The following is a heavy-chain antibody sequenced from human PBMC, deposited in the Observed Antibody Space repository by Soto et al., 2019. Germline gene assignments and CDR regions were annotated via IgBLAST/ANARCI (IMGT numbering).Heavy chain of an antibody. Sequence: QVQLVESGGGVVQPGRSLRLSCAASGFTFSSYGMHWVRQAPGKGLEWVAVISYDGSNKYYADSVKGRFTISRDNSKNTLYLQMNSLRAEDTAVYYCAKSGITMIVVVTHFDYWGQGTLVTVSS. D-gene: IGHD3-22*01. CDR1: GFTFSSYG. CDR2: ISYDGSNK. J-gene: IGHJ4*02. CDR3: AKSGITMIVVVTHFDY. V-gene: IGHV3-30*18.